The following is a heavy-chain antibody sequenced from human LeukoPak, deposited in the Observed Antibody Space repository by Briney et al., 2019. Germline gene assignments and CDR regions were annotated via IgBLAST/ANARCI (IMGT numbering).Heavy chain of an antibody. CDR3: ARDLDSSGYYPVDY. J-gene: IGHJ4*02. CDR1: GFTFSSYA. V-gene: IGHV3-23*01. Sequence: GGSLRLSCAASGFTFSSYAMSWVRQAPGKGLEWVSGISGSGDNTYYADSVKGRFTISRDNAKNSLYLQVNSLRAEDTAVYYCARDLDSSGYYPVDYWGQGTLVTVSS. CDR2: ISGSGDNT. D-gene: IGHD3-22*01.